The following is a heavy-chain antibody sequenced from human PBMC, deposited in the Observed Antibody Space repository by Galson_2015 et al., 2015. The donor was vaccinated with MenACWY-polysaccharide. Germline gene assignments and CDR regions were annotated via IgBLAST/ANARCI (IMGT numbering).Heavy chain of an antibody. J-gene: IGHJ4*02. V-gene: IGHV3-7*01. CDR1: GFSFSTYW. CDR3: ARPSSGGSYYND. D-gene: IGHD2-15*01. Sequence: LRLSCAASGFSFSTYWMSWVRQAPGKGLEWVANINQGGTEERYVDSVKGRFTISRDNAQNSVYLQMNGLGAEDTAVYYCARPSSGGSYYNDWGQGTLVTVSS. CDR2: INQGGTEE.